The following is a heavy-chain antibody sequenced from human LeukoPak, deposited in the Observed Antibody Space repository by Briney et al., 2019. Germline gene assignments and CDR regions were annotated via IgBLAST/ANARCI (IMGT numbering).Heavy chain of an antibody. J-gene: IGHJ3*02. V-gene: IGHV4-4*02. CDR3: AKTQQMGAFDI. Sequence: PSETLSLTCAVSGDSISSGHWWSWVRQPPGQGLEWIGEIYHSGTTNYIASLKSRVTISVDTSKNQFSLNLTSVTAADTAIYYCAKTQQMGAFDIWGEGTRVTVSS. CDR1: GDSISSGHW. CDR2: IYHSGTT. D-gene: IGHD6-13*01.